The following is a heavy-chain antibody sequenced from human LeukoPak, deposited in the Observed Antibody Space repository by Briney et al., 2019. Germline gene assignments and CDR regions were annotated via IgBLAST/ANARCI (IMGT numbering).Heavy chain of an antibody. Sequence: SVKVSCKASGGTFSSYAISWVRQAPGQGLEWMGGIIPIFGTANYAQKFQGRVTITTDESTSTAYMELSSLRSEDTAVYYCARSDIVVVVAATQGYFDYWGQGTLVTVSS. D-gene: IGHD2-15*01. V-gene: IGHV1-69*05. J-gene: IGHJ4*02. CDR3: ARSDIVVVVAATQGYFDY. CDR1: GGTFSSYA. CDR2: IIPIFGTA.